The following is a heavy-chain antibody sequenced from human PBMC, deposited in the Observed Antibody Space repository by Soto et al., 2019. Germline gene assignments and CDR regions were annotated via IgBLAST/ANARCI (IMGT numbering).Heavy chain of an antibody. CDR3: AKDPPSYGSGSYYPNWFGP. J-gene: IGHJ5*02. CDR1: GFTFSSYA. D-gene: IGHD3-10*01. V-gene: IGHV3-23*01. CDR2: ISGSGGST. Sequence: EVQLLESGGGLVQPGGSLRLSCAASGFTFSSYAMSWVRQAPGKGLEWVSAISGSGGSTYYADSVKGRFTISRDNSKNTLYLQMNSLRAEDTAVYYCAKDPPSYGSGSYYPNWFGPWGQGTLVTVSS.